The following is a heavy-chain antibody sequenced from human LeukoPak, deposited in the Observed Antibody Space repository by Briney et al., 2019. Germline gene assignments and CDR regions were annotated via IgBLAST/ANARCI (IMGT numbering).Heavy chain of an antibody. D-gene: IGHD4-11*01. J-gene: IGHJ4*02. CDR1: GFSFSNYA. V-gene: IGHV3-23*01. Sequence: GGSLRLSRGASGFSFSNYAMTWVRQAPGKGLEWVSGISDSGSTAFYADSVKGRFTSSRDNPKNSLYLQMNSLRAEDTAVYYCARDATRNSLDYWGQGTLVTVSS. CDR2: ISDSGSTA. CDR3: ARDATRNSLDY.